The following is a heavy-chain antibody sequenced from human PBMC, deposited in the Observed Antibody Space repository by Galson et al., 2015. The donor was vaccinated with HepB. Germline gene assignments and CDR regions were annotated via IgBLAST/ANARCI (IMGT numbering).Heavy chain of an antibody. V-gene: IGHV3-73*01. J-gene: IGHJ6*02. CDR3: ARDSSSWYYYYGMDV. CDR1: GFTFSGSG. CDR2: IRNRANNYAT. Sequence: SLRLSCAASGFTFSGSGIHWVRLASGKGLEWVGRIRNRANNYATAYAASVRGRFTVPRDDSKNTAYLQMNSLKTEDTAVYYCARDSSSWYYYYGMDVWGQGTTVTVSS. D-gene: IGHD6-13*01.